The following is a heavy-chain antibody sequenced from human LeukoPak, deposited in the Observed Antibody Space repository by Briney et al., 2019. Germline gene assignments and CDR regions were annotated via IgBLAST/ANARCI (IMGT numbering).Heavy chain of an antibody. V-gene: IGHV3-23*01. D-gene: IGHD1-26*01. J-gene: IGHJ4*02. CDR2: ISGSGGST. CDR3: ARDQGGSYSY. Sequence: GGSLRLSCAASGFTFSSYAMSWVRQAPGKGLEWVSAISGSGGSTYYADSVKGRFTISRDNAKNSLYLQMNSLRAEDTAVYYCARDQGGSYSYWGQGTLVTVSS. CDR1: GFTFSSYA.